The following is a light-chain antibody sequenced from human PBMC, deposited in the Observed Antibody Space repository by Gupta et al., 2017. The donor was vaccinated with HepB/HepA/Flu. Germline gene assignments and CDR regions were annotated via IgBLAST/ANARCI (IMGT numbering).Light chain of an antibody. CDR2: EVS. CDR1: SSDVGGYNY. CDR3: SSYAGSNNVV. Sequence: QSALTQPPSASGSPGQSVTISCTGTSSDVGGYNYVSWYQQHPGKTPKLMIYEVSKRPAGVPARFSGSKSGNTASLTXSXLQEEEXADYYCSSYAGSNNVVFGGGTKLTVL. V-gene: IGLV2-8*01. J-gene: IGLJ2*01.